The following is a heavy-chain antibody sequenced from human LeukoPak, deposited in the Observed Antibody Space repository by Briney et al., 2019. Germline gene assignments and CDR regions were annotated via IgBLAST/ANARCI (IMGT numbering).Heavy chain of an antibody. D-gene: IGHD6-13*01. CDR1: GYTFTSYD. Sequence: GASVKVSCKASGYTFTSYDINWVRQATGQGLEWMGWMNPNSGNTGYAQKFQGRVTMTRNTSKSTAYMELSSLRSEDTAVYYCARGVSSSLYYYYYMDVWGKGTTVTVSS. CDR3: ARGVSSSLYYYYYMDV. V-gene: IGHV1-8*01. CDR2: MNPNSGNT. J-gene: IGHJ6*03.